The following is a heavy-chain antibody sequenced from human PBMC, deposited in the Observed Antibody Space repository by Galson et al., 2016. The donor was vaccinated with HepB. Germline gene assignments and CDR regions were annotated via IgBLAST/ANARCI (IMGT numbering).Heavy chain of an antibody. CDR2: INVGNGNT. CDR1: GYTFTNYA. D-gene: IGHD3-22*01. Sequence: SVKVSCKASGYTFTNYAMHWVRQAPGQRLEWMGWINVGNGNTKYSQKFQGRVTITRDTSASTAYMELSSLTSEDTAVYYCARDQDSYYDPEDNWGQGTLVTVSS. CDR3: ARDQDSYYDPEDN. V-gene: IGHV1-3*01. J-gene: IGHJ4*02.